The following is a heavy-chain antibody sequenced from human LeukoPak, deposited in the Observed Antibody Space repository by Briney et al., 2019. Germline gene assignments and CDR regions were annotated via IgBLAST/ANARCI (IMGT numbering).Heavy chain of an antibody. V-gene: IGHV3-48*02. Sequence: GGSLRLSCAASGFAFSTCGMNWVRQAPGKGLEWVSYITSRSTIYYADSVKGRFTISRDNVKNSLYLEMNSLRDDDTAVYYCARRVSGSYLDYWGQGILVTVSS. D-gene: IGHD3-10*01. CDR1: GFAFSTCG. CDR3: ARRVSGSYLDY. J-gene: IGHJ4*02. CDR2: ITSRSTI.